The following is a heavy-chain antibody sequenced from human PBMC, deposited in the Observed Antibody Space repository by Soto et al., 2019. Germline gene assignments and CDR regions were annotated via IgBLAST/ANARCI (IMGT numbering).Heavy chain of an antibody. D-gene: IGHD4-4*01. Sequence: EVQLVESGGGLVQPGGSLRLSCAASGLPFGDNWMHWVRQAPGKGLVWVSRISNDGSDTTYADSVRGRFTVSRDNAKNTLYLQMNSLRAEDTAVYSCARDSYSSATHWGHGTLVTVSS. CDR1: GLPFGDNW. CDR2: ISNDGSDT. V-gene: IGHV3-74*01. CDR3: ARDSYSSATH. J-gene: IGHJ4*01.